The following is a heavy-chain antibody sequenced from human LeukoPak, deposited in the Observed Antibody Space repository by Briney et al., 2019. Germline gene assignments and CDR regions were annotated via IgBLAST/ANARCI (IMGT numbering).Heavy chain of an antibody. J-gene: IGHJ6*02. D-gene: IGHD3-10*01. CDR3: ARAGFDVSGSYYLHYFGMDV. V-gene: IGHV4-4*07. CDR2: IHPSEST. Sequence: SEPLSLPCTVSGGSVNSTYWRWIRQPAGEGLEWIGRIHPSESTNYKPALKSRVTMSVDTSKNHYSLKRSSVTAADTAVYYCARAGFDVSGSYYLHYFGMDVWGQGTTVTVSS. CDR1: GGSVNSTY.